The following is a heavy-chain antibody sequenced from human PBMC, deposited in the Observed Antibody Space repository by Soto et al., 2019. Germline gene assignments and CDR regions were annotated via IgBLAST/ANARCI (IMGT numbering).Heavy chain of an antibody. CDR2: ISTYNGNT. Sequence: QVQLVQSGAEVKKPGASVKVSCKASGYTFTSYGISWVRQAPGQGLEWMGWISTYNGNTKYAQKLQGRVTMTTDTSTSTAYMELRSLTPDDTAVFACAREMVRGVGSDYWGQGTLVTVSS. D-gene: IGHD3-10*01. V-gene: IGHV1-18*01. J-gene: IGHJ4*02. CDR3: AREMVRGVGSDY. CDR1: GYTFTSYG.